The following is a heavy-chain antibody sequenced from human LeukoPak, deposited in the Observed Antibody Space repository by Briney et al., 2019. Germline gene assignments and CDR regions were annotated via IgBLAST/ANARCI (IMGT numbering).Heavy chain of an antibody. D-gene: IGHD4-17*01. J-gene: IGHJ4*02. V-gene: IGHV4-38-2*02. CDR2: IYHSGST. Sequence: SETLSLTCTVSGYSISSGYYWGWIRQPPGKGLEWIGSIYHSGSTYYNPSLKSRVTISVDTSKNQFSLKLSSVTAADTAVYYCARVPLTVTTYYFDYWGQGTLVTVSS. CDR1: GYSISSGYY. CDR3: ARVPLTVTTYYFDY.